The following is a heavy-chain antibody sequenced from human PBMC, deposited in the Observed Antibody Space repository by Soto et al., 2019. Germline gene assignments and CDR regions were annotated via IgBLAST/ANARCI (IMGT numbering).Heavy chain of an antibody. CDR2: IYWDDDK. D-gene: IGHD3-16*02. V-gene: IGHV2-5*02. CDR3: AHSMITFGGVIVTLDY. Sequence: QITLKESGPTLVKPTQTLTLTCTFSGFSLSTSGVGVGWIRQPPGKALEWLALIYWDDDKRYSPSLKSRLTLTKDTSKNQVVLTMTNMDPVDTATYYCAHSMITFGGVIVTLDYWGQGTLVTVSS. CDR1: GFSLSTSGVG. J-gene: IGHJ4*02.